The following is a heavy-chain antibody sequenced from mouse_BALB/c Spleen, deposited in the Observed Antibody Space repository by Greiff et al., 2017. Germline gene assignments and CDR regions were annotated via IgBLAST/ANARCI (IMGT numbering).Heavy chain of an antibody. CDR3: TYGIPYYAMDY. J-gene: IGHJ4*01. CDR1: GYTFTSYW. CDR2: IDPSDSYT. D-gene: IGHD2-1*01. Sequence: VQLQQSGAELVKPGASVKMSCKASGYTFTSYWMHWVKQRPGQGLEWIGVIDPSDSYTSYNQKFKGKATLTVDTSSSTAYMQLSSLTSEDSAVYYCTYGIPYYAMDYWGQGTSVTVSS. V-gene: IGHV1S127*01.